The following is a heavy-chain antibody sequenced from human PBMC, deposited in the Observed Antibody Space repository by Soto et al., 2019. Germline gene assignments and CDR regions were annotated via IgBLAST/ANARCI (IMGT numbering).Heavy chain of an antibody. CDR1: GYSFTTYW. CDR3: ARPFDTSGWYDH. V-gene: IGHV5-51*01. D-gene: IGHD6-19*01. Sequence: GESLKISCKGSGYSFTTYWIAWVRQMPGKGLECMGIIYPGDSDTRYSPSFQGQVTISADKSINTAYLQWSSLKASDSAIYYCARPFDTSGWYDHWGQGTLVTVSS. J-gene: IGHJ5*02. CDR2: IYPGDSDT.